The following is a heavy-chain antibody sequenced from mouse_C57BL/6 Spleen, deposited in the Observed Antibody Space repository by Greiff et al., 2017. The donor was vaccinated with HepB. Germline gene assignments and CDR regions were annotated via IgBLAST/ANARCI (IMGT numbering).Heavy chain of an antibody. J-gene: IGHJ1*03. CDR3: ARYGEYSNWYFDV. V-gene: IGHV1-55*01. CDR2: IYPGSGST. D-gene: IGHD2-5*01. CDR1: GYTFTSYW. Sequence: QVQLQQPGAELVKPGASVKMSCKASGYTFTSYWITWVKQRPGQGLEWIGDIYPGSGSTNYNEKFQSKATLTVDTSSSTAYMQLSSLTSEDSAVYYCARYGEYSNWYFDVWGTGTTVTVSS.